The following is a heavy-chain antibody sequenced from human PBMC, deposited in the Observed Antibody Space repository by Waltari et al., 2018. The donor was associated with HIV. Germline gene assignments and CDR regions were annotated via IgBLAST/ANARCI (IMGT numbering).Heavy chain of an antibody. V-gene: IGHV1-69*01. J-gene: IGHJ4*02. Sequence: QVQLVQSGAEVKKPGSSVKVSCKASGRTFSSHAIIRGRQAPGQGLEWVGGIIPIFGTANYAQKFQGRVTITADESTSTAYMELSSLRSEDTAVYYCARDMGSGSSWYTGFGYWGQGTLVTVSS. CDR3: ARDMGSGSSWYTGFGY. D-gene: IGHD6-13*01. CDR2: IIPIFGTA. CDR1: GRTFSSHA.